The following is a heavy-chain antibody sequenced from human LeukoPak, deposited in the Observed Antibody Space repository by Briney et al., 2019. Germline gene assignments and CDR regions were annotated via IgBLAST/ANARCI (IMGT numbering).Heavy chain of an antibody. CDR3: AREGSIYYDDSSGYLGY. CDR2: IYSGGRT. J-gene: IGHJ4*02. Sequence: SETLPLTCAVSGDSSTSGLYYWSWIRQPAGKGLEWIGRIYSGGRTNYNPSLKSRVTISVDSSRNQFSLKVSSVTAADTAVYYCAREGSIYYDDSSGYLGYWGQGTLVTVSS. V-gene: IGHV4-61*02. D-gene: IGHD3-22*01. CDR1: GDSSTSGLYY.